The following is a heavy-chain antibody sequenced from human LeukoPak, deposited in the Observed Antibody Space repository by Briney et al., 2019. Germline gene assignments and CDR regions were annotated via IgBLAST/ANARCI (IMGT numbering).Heavy chain of an antibody. CDR2: IYYTGST. Sequence: SETLSLTCTVSGGSISTSSYYWGWIRQPPGEGLEWIATIYYTGSTYYNPSLKGRLTISVDTSKNQFSLKLTSVTAADTASYYCARANDNWSGPGLNWFDPWGQGILVTVSS. CDR3: ARANDNWSGPGLNWFDP. V-gene: IGHV4-39*07. D-gene: IGHD3-3*01. CDR1: GGSISTSSYY. J-gene: IGHJ5*02.